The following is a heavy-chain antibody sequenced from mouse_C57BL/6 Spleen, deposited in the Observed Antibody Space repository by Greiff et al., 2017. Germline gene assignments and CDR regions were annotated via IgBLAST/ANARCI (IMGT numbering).Heavy chain of an antibody. CDR1: GYTFTSYW. J-gene: IGHJ3*01. V-gene: IGHV1-52*01. D-gene: IGHD6-1*01. CDR2: IDPSDSET. Sequence: QVQLQQPGAELVRPGSSVKLSCKASGYTFTSYWMHWVKQRPIQGLEWIGNIDPSDSETHYNQKFKDKATLTVDKSSSTAYMQLSSRTSEDSAVYYCSRGHGNPPRFAYWGQGTLVTVSA. CDR3: SRGHGNPPRFAY.